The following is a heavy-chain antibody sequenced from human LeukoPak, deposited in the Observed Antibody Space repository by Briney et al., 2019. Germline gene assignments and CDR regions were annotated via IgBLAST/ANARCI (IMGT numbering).Heavy chain of an antibody. CDR1: GFNFRGYG. CDR2: IRYDETTK. V-gene: IGHV3-30*02. Sequence: HPGGSLRLSCAASGFNFRGYGMHWVRQAPGKGLEWVAFIRYDETTKSYADSVKGRFTISRDNSKNTLFLQMNSLRTEDTAVYYCARDDYDFWSGYPAVGAFDIWGQGTMVTVSS. D-gene: IGHD3-3*01. J-gene: IGHJ3*02. CDR3: ARDDYDFWSGYPAVGAFDI.